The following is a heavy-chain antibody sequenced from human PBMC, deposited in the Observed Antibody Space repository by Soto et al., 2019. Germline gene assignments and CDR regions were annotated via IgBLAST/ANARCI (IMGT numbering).Heavy chain of an antibody. CDR2: IYPGASDT. CDR1: VDSFTSYW. V-gene: IGHV5-51*01. J-gene: IGHJ6*02. D-gene: IGHD3-3*01. CDR3: ERHSSYYDFWSGYYIGSRRYSGMDV. Sequence: GEPLKICCTGSVDSFTSYWIGCVRQMPVKVLVWRGIIYPGASDTRHSPSFQAQATISADKSISTAYLQSSSLTASDTAMYYCERHSSYYDFWSGYYIGSRRYSGMDVWAQRPPVTVSS.